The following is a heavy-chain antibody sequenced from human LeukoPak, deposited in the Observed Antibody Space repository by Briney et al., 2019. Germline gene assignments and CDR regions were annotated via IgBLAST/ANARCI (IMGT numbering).Heavy chain of an antibody. J-gene: IGHJ4*02. CDR2: IIPIFGTA. V-gene: IGHV1-69*05. Sequence: SVKVSCKASGGTFSSYAISWVRQAPGQGLEWMGGIIPIFGTANYAQKLQGRVTMTTDTSTSTAYMELRSLRSDDTAVYYCARDGIQLWDSFDYWGQGTLVTVSS. D-gene: IGHD5-18*01. CDR3: ARDGIQLWDSFDY. CDR1: GGTFSSYA.